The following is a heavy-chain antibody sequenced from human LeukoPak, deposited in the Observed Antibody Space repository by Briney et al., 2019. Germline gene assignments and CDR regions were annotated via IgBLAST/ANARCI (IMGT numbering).Heavy chain of an antibody. CDR3: AKDVRGYSGYDGSNDY. Sequence: PGGSLRLSCAASGFTFSSYAMSWVRQAPGKGLEWVSAISGSGGSTYYADSVKGRFTISRDNSKNTLYLQMNSLRAEDTAVYYCAKDVRGYSGYDGSNDYWGQGTLVTVSS. CDR2: ISGSGGST. V-gene: IGHV3-23*01. J-gene: IGHJ4*02. D-gene: IGHD5-12*01. CDR1: GFTFSSYA.